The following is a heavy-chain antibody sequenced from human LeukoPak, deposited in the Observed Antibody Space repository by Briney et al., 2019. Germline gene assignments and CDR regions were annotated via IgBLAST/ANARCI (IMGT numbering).Heavy chain of an antibody. D-gene: IGHD4-11*01. CDR2: IYHSGST. J-gene: IGHJ2*01. CDR1: GGSISSGGYY. CDR3: ARETYSNFWYFDL. Sequence: PSETLSLTCTVSGGSISSGGYYWSWIRQPPGKGLEWIGYIYHSGSTYYNPSLKSRVTISVDRSKNQFSLKLSSVTAADTAVYYCARETYSNFWYFDLWGRGTLVTVSS. V-gene: IGHV4-30-2*01.